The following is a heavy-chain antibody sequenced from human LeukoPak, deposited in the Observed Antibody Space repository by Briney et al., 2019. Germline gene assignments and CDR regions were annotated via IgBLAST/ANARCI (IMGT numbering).Heavy chain of an antibody. D-gene: IGHD2-2*01. Sequence: PGASVKVSCKASGYTFTGYGISWVRQAPGQGPEWMGWINAYNGNTNYAEKLQGRVTMTTDTSTSTAYMELRSLRSDDTAVYYCAREGYCRSTSCFDPWGQGTLVTVSS. J-gene: IGHJ5*02. CDR1: GYTFTGYG. V-gene: IGHV1-18*01. CDR3: AREGYCRSTSCFDP. CDR2: INAYNGNT.